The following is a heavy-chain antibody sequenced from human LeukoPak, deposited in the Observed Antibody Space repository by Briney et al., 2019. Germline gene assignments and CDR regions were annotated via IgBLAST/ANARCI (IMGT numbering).Heavy chain of an antibody. D-gene: IGHD4-23*01. CDR3: TTVNYGGNSKFDY. CDR2: IKSKTDGGTT. Sequence: PGGSLRLSCAASGFTFSNAWMSWVRQAPGKGLEWVGRIKSKTDGGTTDYAAPVKGRFTISRDDSKNTLYLQMYSLKTEDTAVYYCTTVNYGGNSKFDYWGQGTLVTVSS. J-gene: IGHJ4*01. CDR1: GFTFSNAW. V-gene: IGHV3-15*01.